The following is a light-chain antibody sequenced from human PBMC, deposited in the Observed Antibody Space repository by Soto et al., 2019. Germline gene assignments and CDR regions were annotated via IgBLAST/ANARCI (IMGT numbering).Light chain of an antibody. V-gene: IGKV3-11*01. CDR3: QQRSNWPPIT. Sequence: VMRQSPATLSVKQGERATLSCRASQSVSSNLAWYQQKPGQAPRLLIYDASNRATGIPARFSGSGSGTDFTLTISSLEPEDFAVYYCQQRSNWPPITFGQGT. CDR1: QSVSSN. CDR2: DAS. J-gene: IGKJ5*01.